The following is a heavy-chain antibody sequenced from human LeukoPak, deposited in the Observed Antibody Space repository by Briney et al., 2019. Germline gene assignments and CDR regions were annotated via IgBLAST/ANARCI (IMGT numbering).Heavy chain of an antibody. CDR3: ARNYYGSGSYISRYYYGMDV. CDR2: INPNSGGT. CDR1: GYTFTGYY. D-gene: IGHD3-10*01. V-gene: IGHV1-2*04. Sequence: GASVKVSCKASGYTFTGYYMHWVRQAPGQGLEWMGWINPNSGGTNYAQKFQGWVTMTRDTSISTAYMELSRLRSDDTAVYYCARNYYGSGSYISRYYYGMDVWGQGTTVTVSS. J-gene: IGHJ6*02.